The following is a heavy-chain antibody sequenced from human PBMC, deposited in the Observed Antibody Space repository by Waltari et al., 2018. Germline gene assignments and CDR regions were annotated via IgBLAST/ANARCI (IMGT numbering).Heavy chain of an antibody. D-gene: IGHD6-13*01. CDR1: GGSISSSSYY. J-gene: IGHJ4*02. V-gene: IGHV4-39*07. Sequence: QLQLQESGPGLVKPSETLSLTCTVSGGSISSSSYYWGWIRQPPGKGLEWIGSIYYSGSTYYTPSLKSGVTRSVDTSKNQFSLKLSSVTAADTAVYYCAREGIAAAGTTTDYWGQGTLVTVSS. CDR3: AREGIAAAGTTTDY. CDR2: IYYSGST.